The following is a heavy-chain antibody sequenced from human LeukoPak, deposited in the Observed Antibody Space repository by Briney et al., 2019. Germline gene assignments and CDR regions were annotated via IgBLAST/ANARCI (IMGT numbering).Heavy chain of an antibody. Sequence: SETLSLTCTVSGASISSSDRYWGWIRQPPGKGLEWIGSIYYSGITYHNPSLKSRVTISVDTSNNQFSLKMSSVTAADTAVYFCARHQEGMIRGVLYYMDVWGKGTTVIISS. J-gene: IGHJ6*03. CDR3: ARHQEGMIRGVLYYMDV. CDR1: GASISSSDRY. D-gene: IGHD3-10*01. CDR2: IYYSGIT. V-gene: IGHV4-39*01.